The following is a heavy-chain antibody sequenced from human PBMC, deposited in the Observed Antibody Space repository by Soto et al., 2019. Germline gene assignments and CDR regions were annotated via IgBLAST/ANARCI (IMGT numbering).Heavy chain of an antibody. V-gene: IGHV3-7*01. Sequence: PGGSLRLSCEASGFTFSSYWMSWVRQAPGKGLEWVANIKQDGSEKYYVDSVKGRFTISRDNAKNSLYLQMNSLRAEDTAVYYCARDPSVVVVAATPYYYYGMDVWGQGTTVTVSS. CDR1: GFTFSSYW. D-gene: IGHD2-15*01. J-gene: IGHJ6*02. CDR2: IKQDGSEK. CDR3: ARDPSVVVVAATPYYYYGMDV.